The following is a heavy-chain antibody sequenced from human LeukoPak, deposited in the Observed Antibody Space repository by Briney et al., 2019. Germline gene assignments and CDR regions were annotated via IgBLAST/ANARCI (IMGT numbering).Heavy chain of an antibody. CDR1: GGSISSGGYY. V-gene: IGHV4-31*03. CDR3: ARVDDYGSGLYNWFDP. CDR2: IYYSGST. Sequence: SQTLSLTCTVSGGSISSGGYYWSWIRQHPGTGLEWIGYIYYSGSTYYNPSLKSRVTISVDTSKNQFSLKLSSLTAADTAVYYCARVDDYGSGLYNWFDPWGQGTLVTVSS. D-gene: IGHD3-10*01. J-gene: IGHJ5*02.